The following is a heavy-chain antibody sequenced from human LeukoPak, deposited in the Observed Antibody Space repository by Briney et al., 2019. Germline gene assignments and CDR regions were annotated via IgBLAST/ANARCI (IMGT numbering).Heavy chain of an antibody. Sequence: GSLRLSCAASGFTFSSYAMSWVRQAPGKGLEWVSAISGSGSNTYYADSVKGRFTISRDNFKNTLYLQMNSLRAEDTALYYCAKGSGGAVDNFDYWGQGTLGTVSS. CDR1: GFTFSSYA. J-gene: IGHJ4*02. CDR2: ISGSGSNT. D-gene: IGHD5-12*01. CDR3: AKGSGGAVDNFDY. V-gene: IGHV3-23*01.